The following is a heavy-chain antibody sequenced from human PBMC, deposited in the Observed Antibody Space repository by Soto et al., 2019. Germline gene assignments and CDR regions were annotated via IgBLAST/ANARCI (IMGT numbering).Heavy chain of an antibody. CDR3: ARQGATTIWYAFEI. Sequence: GESLKISCKGSGYSFTSYWIGWVRRMPGKGLEWMGVIYPGDSDTRYSPSFQGQVAISADKSISTAYLQWSSRKASDTAMYYCARQGATTIWYAFEIWGPGTMVTVSS. CDR1: GYSFTSYW. D-gene: IGHD3-3*01. V-gene: IGHV5-51*01. CDR2: IYPGDSDT. J-gene: IGHJ3*02.